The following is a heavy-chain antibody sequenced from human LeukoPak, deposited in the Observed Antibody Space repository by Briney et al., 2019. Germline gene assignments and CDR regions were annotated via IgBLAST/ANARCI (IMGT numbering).Heavy chain of an antibody. CDR1: GFTFSSYS. Sequence: GGSLRLSCAASGFTFSSYSMNWVRQAPGKGLEWVSYISSSSSTIYYADSVKGRFTISRDNAKNSLYLQMNSLRAEDTAVYYCARSQLLGWFDPWGQGTLVTVSS. CDR3: ARSQLLGWFDP. J-gene: IGHJ5*02. CDR2: ISSSSSTI. V-gene: IGHV3-48*01. D-gene: IGHD2-2*01.